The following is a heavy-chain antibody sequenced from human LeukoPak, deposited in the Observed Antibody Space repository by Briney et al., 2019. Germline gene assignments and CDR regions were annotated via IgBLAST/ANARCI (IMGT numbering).Heavy chain of an antibody. CDR2: IIPIFGTA. Sequence: SVKVSCKASVGTFSSYAISWVRQAPGQGLEWMGGIIPIFGTASYAQKFQGRVTITADESTSTAYMELSILRSEDTAVYYCARTILYYQLVNQPAFWYYFDYWGQGTLVTVSS. D-gene: IGHD2-8*01. V-gene: IGHV1-69*13. CDR3: ARTILYYQLVNQPAFWYYFDY. CDR1: VGTFSSYA. J-gene: IGHJ4*02.